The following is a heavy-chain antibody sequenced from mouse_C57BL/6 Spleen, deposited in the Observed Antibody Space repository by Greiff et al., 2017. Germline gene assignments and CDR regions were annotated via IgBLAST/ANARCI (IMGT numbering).Heavy chain of an antibody. V-gene: IGHV3-6*01. J-gene: IGHJ1*03. CDR1: GYSITSGYY. Sequence: EVKLVESGPGLVKPSQSLSLTCSVTGYSITSGYYWNWIRQFPGNKLEWMGYISYDGSNNYNPSLKNRISITRDTSKNQFFLKLNSVTTEDTATYYCGGYGNYGYFDVWGTGTTVTVSS. CDR3: GGYGNYGYFDV. CDR2: ISYDGSN. D-gene: IGHD2-1*01.